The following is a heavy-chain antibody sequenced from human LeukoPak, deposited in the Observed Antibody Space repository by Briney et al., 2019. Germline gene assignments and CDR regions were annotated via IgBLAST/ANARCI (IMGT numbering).Heavy chain of an antibody. Sequence: SETLSLTCTVSGDSISSYYWSWIRQPPGKGLEWIGDIYYSGSTNYNPSLKSRVTISVDTSKNQFSLRLSSVTAADTAVYYCASLRRGYCSSTRCRDAFDFWGQGTMVTVSS. CDR1: GDSISSYY. CDR3: ASLRRGYCSSTRCRDAFDF. CDR2: IYYSGST. J-gene: IGHJ3*01. D-gene: IGHD2-2*01. V-gene: IGHV4-59*01.